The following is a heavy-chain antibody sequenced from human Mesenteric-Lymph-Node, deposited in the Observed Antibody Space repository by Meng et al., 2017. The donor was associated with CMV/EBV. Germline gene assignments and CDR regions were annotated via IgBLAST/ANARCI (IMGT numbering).Heavy chain of an antibody. CDR3: ARVDRPSLYTVTSYYYYYGMDV. D-gene: IGHD4-17*01. CDR2: IKQDGSEK. Sequence: GESLKISCAASGFTFSSYSMNWVRQAPGKGLEWVANIKQDGSEKYYVDSVKGRFTISRDNAKNSLYLQMNSLRAEDTAVYYCARVDRPSLYTVTSYYYYYGMDVWGQGTTVTVSS. CDR1: GFTFSSYS. V-gene: IGHV3-7*01. J-gene: IGHJ6*02.